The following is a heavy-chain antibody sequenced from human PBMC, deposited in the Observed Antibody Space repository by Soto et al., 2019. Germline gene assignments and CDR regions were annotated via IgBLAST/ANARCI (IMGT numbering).Heavy chain of an antibody. V-gene: IGHV1-69*06. D-gene: IGHD6-13*01. CDR3: AAGEASSRNLAPYYLDF. CDR1: GGTFSSYA. Sequence: SVKVSCKASGGTFSSYAISWVRQAPGQGLEWMGGIIPIFGTANYAQKFQGRVTITADKSTSTAYMELSSLRSADTAVYFCAAGEASSRNLAPYYLDFWGQGTLVTVSS. CDR2: IIPIFGTA. J-gene: IGHJ4*02.